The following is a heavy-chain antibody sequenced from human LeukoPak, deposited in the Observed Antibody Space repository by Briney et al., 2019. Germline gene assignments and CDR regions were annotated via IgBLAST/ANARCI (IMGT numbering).Heavy chain of an antibody. CDR3: ARVGWEGGGPYYFDY. V-gene: IGHV3-7*01. D-gene: IGHD1-26*01. CDR1: GFTFSSYA. J-gene: IGHJ4*02. CDR2: IKRDGSEK. Sequence: GGSLRLSCGASGFTFSSYAMNWVRQTPGKGLEWVANIKRDGSEKYYVDSVKGRFTISRDNAKNSLYLQMNSLRAEDTAVYYCARVGWEGGGPYYFDYWGQGTLVTVSS.